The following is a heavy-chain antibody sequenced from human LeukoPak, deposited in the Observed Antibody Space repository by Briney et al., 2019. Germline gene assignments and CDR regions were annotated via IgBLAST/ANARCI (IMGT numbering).Heavy chain of an antibody. CDR1: GGSFSGYY. D-gene: IGHD3-16*01. CDR3: ARGKTFSSNWFDP. CDR2: INHSGST. V-gene: IGHV4-34*01. J-gene: IGHJ5*02. Sequence: SETLSLTCAVYGGSFSGYYWSWIRQPPGKGLEWIGEINHSGSTNYNPSLKSRVTISVDTSKNQFSLKLSSVTAADTAVHYCARGKTFSSNWFDPWGQGTLVTVSS.